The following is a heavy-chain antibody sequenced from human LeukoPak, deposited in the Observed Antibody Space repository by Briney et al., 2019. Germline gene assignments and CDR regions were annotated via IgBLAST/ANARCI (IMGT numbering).Heavy chain of an antibody. CDR2: S. CDR3: ARIYGLYQEAMDV. J-gene: IGHJ6*02. V-gene: IGHV4-39*07. Sequence: PSETLSLTCTVSGGSMTAGDYYWGWVRQPPGTGLQWIATSYQGASLKSRVTISLDTSKNQFSLRLTSVTAADTAVYYCARIYGLYQEAMDVWGPGITLTVSS. CDR1: GGSMTAGDYY. D-gene: IGHD3-16*02.